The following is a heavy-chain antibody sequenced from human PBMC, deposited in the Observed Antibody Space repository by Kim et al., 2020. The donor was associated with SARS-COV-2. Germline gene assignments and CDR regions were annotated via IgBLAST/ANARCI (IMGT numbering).Heavy chain of an antibody. V-gene: IGHV1-69*13. J-gene: IGHJ4*02. CDR2: IIPIFGIA. D-gene: IGHD4-17*01. CDR3: ARGFWDGGYKPGHYFDY. Sequence: SVKVSCKASGGTFSSYAISWVRQAPEQGLEWMGEIIPIFGIANYAQKFQGRVTINADESTTTAYMDLSSLRSEDTAVYYCARGFWDGGYKPGHYFDYWGQGTLVTVSS. CDR1: GGTFSSYA.